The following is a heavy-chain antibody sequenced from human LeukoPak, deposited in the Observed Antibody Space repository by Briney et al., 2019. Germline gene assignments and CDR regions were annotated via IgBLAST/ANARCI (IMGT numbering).Heavy chain of an antibody. CDR1: GGTFSSYA. Sequence: GASVKVSCKASGGTFSSYAISWVRQAPGQGLEWMGWINPNSGDTNYAQKFQGRVTMTTDTSTSTAYMELRSLRSDDTAVYYCTRDLPYSSSWESIDYWGQGTLVTVSS. D-gene: IGHD6-13*01. CDR2: INPNSGDT. V-gene: IGHV1-18*01. J-gene: IGHJ4*02. CDR3: TRDLPYSSSWESIDY.